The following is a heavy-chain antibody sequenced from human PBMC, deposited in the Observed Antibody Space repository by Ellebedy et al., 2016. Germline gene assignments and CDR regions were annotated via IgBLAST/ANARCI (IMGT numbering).Heavy chain of an antibody. V-gene: IGHV3-43*01. CDR3: AKDIGGSGSPGYFQH. CDR2: ISWDGGST. D-gene: IGHD3-10*01. Sequence: GESLKISXAASGFTFDDYTMHWVRQAPGKGLEWVSLISWDGGSTYYADSVKGRFTISRDNSKNSLYLQMNSLRTEDTALYYCAKDIGGSGSPGYFQHWGQGTLVTVSS. J-gene: IGHJ1*01. CDR1: GFTFDDYT.